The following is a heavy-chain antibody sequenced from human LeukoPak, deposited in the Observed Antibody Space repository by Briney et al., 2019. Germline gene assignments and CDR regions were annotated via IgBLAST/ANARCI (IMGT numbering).Heavy chain of an antibody. V-gene: IGHV3-20*04. J-gene: IGHJ4*02. D-gene: IGHD2-2*01. CDR2: IGWDGGGT. CDR1: GFKLEDFG. Sequence: PGGSLRLSCSGSGFKLEDFGMNWVRQAPGKGLEWVAGIGWDGGGTSYADSVRGRFSISRDNAKKSVYLQMNTLRAGDTALYYCARDRSATWYALDDWGQGTLVTVSS. CDR3: ARDRSATWYALDD.